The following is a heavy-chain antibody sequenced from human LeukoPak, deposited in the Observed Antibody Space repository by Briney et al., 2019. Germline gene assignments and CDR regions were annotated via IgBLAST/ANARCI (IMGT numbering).Heavy chain of an antibody. J-gene: IGHJ6*03. CDR2: IYYSGST. Sequence: SETLSLTCTVSGGSISSSSYYWGWIRQPPGKGLEWIGSIYYSGSTYYNPSLKSRVTISVDTSKNQFSLKLSSVTAADTAVYYCARVMAAAWGYYYYYMDVWGKGTTVTVSS. CDR3: ARVMAAAWGYYYYYMDV. CDR1: GGSISSSSYY. V-gene: IGHV4-39*07. D-gene: IGHD2-8*01.